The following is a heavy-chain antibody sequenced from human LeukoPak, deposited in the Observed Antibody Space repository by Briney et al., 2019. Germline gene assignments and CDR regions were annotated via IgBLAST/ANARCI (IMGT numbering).Heavy chain of an antibody. D-gene: IGHD5-12*01. CDR3: ARAIVGTENFDY. V-gene: IGHV3-30*10. Sequence: GGSLRLSSAASGFSFTIHAMHWVRQAPGKGLEWVAVVSHDGSTQYYTDSVRGRFTISRDNSKSTFYLQMNRLRTDDTAVYYCARAIVGTENFDYWGQGTLVTVSS. CDR2: VSHDGSTQ. CDR1: GFSFTIHA. J-gene: IGHJ4*02.